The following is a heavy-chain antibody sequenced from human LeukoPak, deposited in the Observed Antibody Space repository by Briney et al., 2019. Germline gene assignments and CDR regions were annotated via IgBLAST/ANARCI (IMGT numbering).Heavy chain of an antibody. CDR3: ARGTGRLRSPNWFDP. J-gene: IGHJ5*02. Sequence: PSETLSLTCAVYGGSFSGYYWSWIRQPRGKGLEWIGEINHSGSTNYNPSLKSRVTISVDTSKNQFSLKPSSVTAADTAVYYCARGTGRLRSPNWFDPWGQGTLVTVSS. D-gene: IGHD5-12*01. CDR1: GGSFSGYY. CDR2: INHSGST. V-gene: IGHV4-34*01.